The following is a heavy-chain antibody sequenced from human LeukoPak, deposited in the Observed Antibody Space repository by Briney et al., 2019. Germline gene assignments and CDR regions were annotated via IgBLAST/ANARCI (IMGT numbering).Heavy chain of an antibody. D-gene: IGHD2-2*01. CDR3: ARVFSRMYYFDY. Sequence: ASVKVSCKASGYTFTSYDINWVRQATGQGLEWMGWMNPNSGNTGYAQKFQGRVTMTRDTSTSTVYMELSSLRSEDTAVYYCARVFSRMYYFDYWGQGTLVTVSS. CDR2: MNPNSGNT. CDR1: GYTFTSYD. V-gene: IGHV1-8*01. J-gene: IGHJ4*02.